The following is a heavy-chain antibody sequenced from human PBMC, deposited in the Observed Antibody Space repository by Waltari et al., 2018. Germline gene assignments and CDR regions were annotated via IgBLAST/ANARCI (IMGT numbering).Heavy chain of an antibody. CDR2: ISYNERNR. CDR3: ARDYCDRTNCHGMDV. V-gene: IGHV3-30*04. CDR1: EFTFTSYA. Sequence: QVQLVESGRGVVQPAMSLRLSCAPPEFTFTSYAMLWVRQAPGRGLEGVAVISYNERNRYYVDSVKGRFTISRDNSNKMLYLQMNSLRVEDTAVYYCARDYCDRTNCHGMDVWGQGTTVTVSS. D-gene: IGHD3-22*01. J-gene: IGHJ6*02.